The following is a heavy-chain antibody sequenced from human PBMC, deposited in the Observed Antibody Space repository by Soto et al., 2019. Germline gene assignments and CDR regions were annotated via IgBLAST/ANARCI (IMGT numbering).Heavy chain of an antibody. Sequence: ETLKISCKGSGYSFTSYWIGWVRQMPGKGLQWMGIIYPGDFDTSYTPSFQGQVTISADMSISTAYLQWSSLKASDTAMYYCAXXXXGXXXDAQYFQHWGQGTLVTVSS. CDR1: GYSFTSYW. J-gene: IGHJ1*01. V-gene: IGHV5-51*01. CDR2: IYPGDFDT. CDR3: AXXXXGXXXDAQYFQH. D-gene: IGHD6-19*01.